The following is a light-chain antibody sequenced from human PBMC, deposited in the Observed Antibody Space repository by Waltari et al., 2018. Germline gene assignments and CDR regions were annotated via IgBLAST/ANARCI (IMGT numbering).Light chain of an antibody. J-gene: IGLJ1*01. Sequence: QSVLTQLPSASGTPGQRVAISCSGMYSNIGSNNVNWYQHLPDAAPTLLIYTTNQRPSDVPDRCSGSKSGTSASLVINGLQAEDEADYYCASWDDSIQGYVFGTGTKVTV. CDR3: ASWDDSIQGYV. CDR2: TTN. V-gene: IGLV1-44*01. CDR1: YSNIGSNN.